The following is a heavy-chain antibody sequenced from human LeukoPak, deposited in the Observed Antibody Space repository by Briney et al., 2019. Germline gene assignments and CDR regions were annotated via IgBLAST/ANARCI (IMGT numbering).Heavy chain of an antibody. CDR1: GGSITGYY. J-gene: IGHJ3*02. D-gene: IGHD3-3*01. CDR3: ARVSPDPKYYDFWSGNSAPGAFDI. CDR2: IYTSGST. V-gene: IGHV4-4*07. Sequence: SETLSLTCTVSGGSITGYYWTWIRQPAGKGLEWIGRIYTSGSTNYNPSLKSRVTMSVDTSKNQFSLKLSSVTAADTAVYYCARVSPDPKYYDFWSGNSAPGAFDIWGQGTMVTVSS.